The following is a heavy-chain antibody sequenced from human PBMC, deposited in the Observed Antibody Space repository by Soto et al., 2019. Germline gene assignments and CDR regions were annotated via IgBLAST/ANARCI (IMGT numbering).Heavy chain of an antibody. V-gene: IGHV3-30*18. CDR1: GFTFSSYG. CDR2: ISYDGSNK. Sequence: QVQLVESGGGVVQPGRSLRLSCAASGFTFSSYGMHWVRQAPGKGLEWVAVISYDGSNKYYADSVKGRFTISRDNSKNTLYLQVNSLRAEDTAVYYCAKDVFWSGYPPPHYYYGMDVWGQGTTVTVSS. D-gene: IGHD3-3*01. J-gene: IGHJ6*02. CDR3: AKDVFWSGYPPPHYYYGMDV.